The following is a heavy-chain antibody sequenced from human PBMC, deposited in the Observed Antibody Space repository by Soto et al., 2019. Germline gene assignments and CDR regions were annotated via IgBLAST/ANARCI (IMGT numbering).Heavy chain of an antibody. CDR2: ISYDGSNK. Sequence: QVQLVESGGGVVQPGRSLRVSCAASGFTFSSYAMHWVRQAPGKGLEWVAVISYDGSNKYYADSVKGRFTISRDNSKNTLYLQMNSLRAEDTAVYYCADQGEYFGVVTDYYYYYGMDVWGQGTTVTVSS. D-gene: IGHD3-3*01. J-gene: IGHJ6*02. CDR3: ADQGEYFGVVTDYYYYYGMDV. V-gene: IGHV3-30-3*01. CDR1: GFTFSSYA.